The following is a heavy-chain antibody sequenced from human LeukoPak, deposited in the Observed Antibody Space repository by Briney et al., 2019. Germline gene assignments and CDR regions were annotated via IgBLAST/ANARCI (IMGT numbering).Heavy chain of an antibody. CDR1: GFSFTNYS. D-gene: IGHD6-6*01. J-gene: IGHJ3*02. CDR2: ISDDGSNK. V-gene: IGHV3-30*04. CDR3: ARTYGSSADAFDI. Sequence: GGSLRLSCAASGFSFTNYSVHWVRQAPGKGLEWVALISDDGSNKYYADSVKGRFTISRDNAKNTLYLQMSSLRSEDTAVYYCARTYGSSADAFDIWGQGTMVTVSS.